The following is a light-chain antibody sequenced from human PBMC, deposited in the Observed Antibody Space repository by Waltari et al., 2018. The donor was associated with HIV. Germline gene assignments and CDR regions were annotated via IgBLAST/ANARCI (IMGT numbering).Light chain of an antibody. CDR1: SSDSGGYTY. CDR2: EVS. V-gene: IGLV2-8*01. CDR3: SSYAGSNNLV. J-gene: IGLJ2*01. Sequence: QSALTQPPSASGSPGQSVTISCTGTSSDSGGYTYVSLYQQHPGKAPKLMIYEVSKRPSGVPDRFSGSKSGNTASLTVSGLQAEDEADYYCSSYAGSNNLVFGGGTKLTVL.